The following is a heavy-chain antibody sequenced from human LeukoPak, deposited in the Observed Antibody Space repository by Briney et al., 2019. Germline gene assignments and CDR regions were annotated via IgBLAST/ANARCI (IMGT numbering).Heavy chain of an antibody. CDR1: GGFFSGYY. D-gene: IGHD4-23*01. CDR3: ASLYGGIPFDY. J-gene: IGHJ4*02. Sequence: SETLSLTCAVYGGFFSGYYWSWIRQPPGKGLEWIGEINHSGSTNYNPSLKSRVTISVDTSKNQFSLKLSSVTAADTAVYYCASLYGGIPFDYWGQGTLVTVSS. V-gene: IGHV4-34*01. CDR2: INHSGST.